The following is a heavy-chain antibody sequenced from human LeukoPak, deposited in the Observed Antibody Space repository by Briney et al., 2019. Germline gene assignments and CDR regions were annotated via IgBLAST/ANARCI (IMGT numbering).Heavy chain of an antibody. Sequence: ASVKVSSTVSGYTLTELSIHWVRQAPGKGLEWMGGFDPEDGETIYAQKFHGRVTMTEDTSTDTAYMELSSLRSEDTAVYYCVTLGWFGEAYGMDVWGQGTTVTVSS. V-gene: IGHV1-24*01. CDR2: FDPEDGET. D-gene: IGHD3-10*01. CDR1: GYTLTELS. CDR3: VTLGWFGEAYGMDV. J-gene: IGHJ6*02.